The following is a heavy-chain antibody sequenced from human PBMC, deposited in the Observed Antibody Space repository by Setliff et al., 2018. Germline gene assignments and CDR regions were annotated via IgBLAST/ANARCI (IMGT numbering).Heavy chain of an antibody. CDR3: ARGRIGSTWTGDY. V-gene: IGHV1-2*02. CDR1: GFTFTDHY. D-gene: IGHD2-15*01. CDR2: INLHSGGT. J-gene: IGHJ4*02. Sequence: KVSCTASGFTFTDHYMHWVRQAPGQGPEWMGWINLHSGGTNYAQKFQDRVTMTSDTSITTAYMELSSLTSDDRAIYYCARGRIGSTWTGDYWGQGTLVTVSS.